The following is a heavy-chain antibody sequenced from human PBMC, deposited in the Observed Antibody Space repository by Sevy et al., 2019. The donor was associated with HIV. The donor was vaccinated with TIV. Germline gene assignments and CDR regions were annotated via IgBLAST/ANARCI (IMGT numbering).Heavy chain of an antibody. Sequence: GGSLRLSCAASGFTFSNHAMHWVGQAPGKGLEWVAFIRYDGTNEYYADSVKGRFTISRDNSKNTLYLQMNSLRPEDTAVYYCARDRKVLLVVYAIPFDVFDIWGQWTMVTVSS. CDR3: ARDRKVLLVVYAIPFDVFDI. D-gene: IGHD2-8*02. CDR1: GFTFSNHA. J-gene: IGHJ3*02. V-gene: IGHV3-30*02. CDR2: IRYDGTNE.